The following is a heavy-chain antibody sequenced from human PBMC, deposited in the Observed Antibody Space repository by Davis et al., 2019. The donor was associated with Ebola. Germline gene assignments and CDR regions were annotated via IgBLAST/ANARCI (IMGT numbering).Heavy chain of an antibody. CDR2: IYHSGST. V-gene: IGHV4-4*02. J-gene: IGHJ4*02. CDR3: ASPVVYAQGKHYYFDY. D-gene: IGHD2-8*02. CDR1: GGSISSSNW. Sequence: SETLSLTCAVSGGSISSSNWWSWVRQPPGKGLEWIGEIYHSGSTNYNPSLKSRVTISVDKSKNQFSLKLSSVTAADTAVYYCASPVVYAQGKHYYFDYWGQGTLVTVSS.